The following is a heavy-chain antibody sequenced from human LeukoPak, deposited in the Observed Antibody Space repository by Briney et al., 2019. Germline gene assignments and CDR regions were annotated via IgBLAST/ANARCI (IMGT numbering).Heavy chain of an antibody. CDR2: IWFDGSNK. V-gene: IGHV3-33*08. CDR1: GFTFSSYG. J-gene: IGHJ4*02. D-gene: IGHD4-23*01. Sequence: GGSLRLSCAASGFTFSSYGMHWVRQAPGKGLEWVALIWFDGSNKYYADSVKGRFTISRDNAKNSLYLQMNSLRAEDTAVYYCARAPPAVVTGYYFDYWGQGTLVTVSS. CDR3: ARAPPAVVTGYYFDY.